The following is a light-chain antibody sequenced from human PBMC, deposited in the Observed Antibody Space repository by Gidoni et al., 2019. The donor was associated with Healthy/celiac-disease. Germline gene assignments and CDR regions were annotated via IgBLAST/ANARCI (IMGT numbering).Light chain of an antibody. CDR1: QSVSSY. J-gene: IGKJ2*01. CDR3: QQRSNWPPYT. Sequence: ESVLTQSPATLSLSPGERATLSCRASQSVSSYFAWYQQNPGKAPRLLIYDASNRATGILARFSGSGSGTDFSLTSSCLEPEDFAVYYCQQRSNWPPYTFGQGTKLEIK. CDR2: DAS. V-gene: IGKV3-11*01.